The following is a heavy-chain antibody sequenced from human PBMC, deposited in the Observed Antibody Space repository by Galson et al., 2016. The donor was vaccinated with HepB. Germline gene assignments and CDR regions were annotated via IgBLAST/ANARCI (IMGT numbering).Heavy chain of an antibody. V-gene: IGHV3-9*01. D-gene: IGHD5-18*01. J-gene: IGHJ6*02. CDR3: GKDVGTGGYANGYYYGVDV. CDR2: ISWNSGSK. Sequence: SLRLSCAASGFIFDDYGMHWVRQAPRKGLEWVSGISWNSGSKGYADSVKGRFTISRDNAKKSLYLEMKSLRPEDTAFYYCGKDVGTGGYANGYYYGVDVWGQGTTVTVSS. CDR1: GFIFDDYG.